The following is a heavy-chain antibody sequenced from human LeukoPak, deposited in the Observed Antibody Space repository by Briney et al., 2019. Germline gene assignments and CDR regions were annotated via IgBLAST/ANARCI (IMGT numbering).Heavy chain of an antibody. V-gene: IGHV1-2*02. CDR1: GYTFTGYY. D-gene: IGHD4-17*01. CDR2: INPNSGGT. CDR3: ARGGHGDGAYPCHY. J-gene: IGHJ4*02. Sequence: ASVKVSCKASGYTFTGYYMHWVRQAPGQGLEWMGWINPNSGGTNYAQKFQGRVTMTRDTSISTAYMELSRLRSDDTAVYYWARGGHGDGAYPCHYWGQVALPPVP.